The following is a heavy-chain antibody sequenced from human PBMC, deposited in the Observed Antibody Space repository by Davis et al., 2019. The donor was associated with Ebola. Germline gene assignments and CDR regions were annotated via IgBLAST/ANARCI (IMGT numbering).Heavy chain of an antibody. CDR3: AREIYDYYDSGGFDY. D-gene: IGHD3-22*01. V-gene: IGHV3-7*01. Sequence: GESLKISCAASGFTFSSYWMSWVRQAPGRGLEWVANIRPDGNDKQYVDSVKGRFTISRDNAKNTLYLQMNSLRAEDTAVYYCAREIYDYYDSGGFDYWGQGTLVTVSS. J-gene: IGHJ4*02. CDR2: IRPDGNDK. CDR1: GFTFSSYW.